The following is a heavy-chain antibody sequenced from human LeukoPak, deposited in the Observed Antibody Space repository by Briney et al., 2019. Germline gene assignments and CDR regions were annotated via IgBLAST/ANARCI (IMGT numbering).Heavy chain of an antibody. J-gene: IGHJ4*02. Sequence: GGSLRLSCAASEFTFSGYWMTWVRQAPGKGPEWVADIKQDGSQKNYMDSVKGRFTISRDNARNSLFLQMNSLRAEDTAVYYCARDPTATYWGQGTLVTVSS. CDR2: IKQDGSQK. CDR1: EFTFSGYW. V-gene: IGHV3-7*01. CDR3: ARDPTATY. D-gene: IGHD2-15*01.